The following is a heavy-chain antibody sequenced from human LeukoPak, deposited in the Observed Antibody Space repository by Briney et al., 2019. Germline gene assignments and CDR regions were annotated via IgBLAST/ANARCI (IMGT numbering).Heavy chain of an antibody. CDR3: TTDPANLRIAVAEAFDY. V-gene: IGHV3-15*01. Sequence: GGSLRLSCAASGFTFSNAWMSWVRQAPGKGLEWVGRIKSKTDGGTTDYAAPVKGRFTISRDDSKNTLYLQMNSLKTEDTAVYYCTTDPANLRIAVAEAFDYWGQGTLVTVSS. D-gene: IGHD6-19*01. CDR2: IKSKTDGGTT. CDR1: GFTFSNAW. J-gene: IGHJ4*02.